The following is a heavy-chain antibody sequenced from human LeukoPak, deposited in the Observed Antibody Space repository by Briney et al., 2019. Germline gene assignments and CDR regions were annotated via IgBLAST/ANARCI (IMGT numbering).Heavy chain of an antibody. CDR1: GFTFTDYS. J-gene: IGHJ6*03. CDR3: ARDGSGFYLYNYMDV. V-gene: IGHV3-21*06. D-gene: IGHD6-25*01. Sequence: GGSLRLSCAPSGFTFTDYSMNWVRQAPGKGLEWFASISTVSTYTFYADSVKGRFSISRDNVRNLLYLQMSSLGAEDTAVYYCARDGSGFYLYNYMDVWGKGTTVTVSS. CDR2: ISTVSTYT.